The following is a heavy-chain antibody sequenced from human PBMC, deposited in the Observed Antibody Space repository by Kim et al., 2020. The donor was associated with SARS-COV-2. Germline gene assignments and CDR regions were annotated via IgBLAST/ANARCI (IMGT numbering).Heavy chain of an antibody. V-gene: IGHV4-39*01. Sequence: LKSRVTISVDTSTNQFSLKLSSVTAADTAVYYCARLPDFYYGSGTGAFDIWGQGTMVTVSS. D-gene: IGHD3-10*01. J-gene: IGHJ3*02. CDR3: ARLPDFYYGSGTGAFDI.